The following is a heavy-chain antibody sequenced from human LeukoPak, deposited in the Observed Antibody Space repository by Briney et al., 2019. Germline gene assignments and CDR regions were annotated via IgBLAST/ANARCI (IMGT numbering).Heavy chain of an antibody. CDR2: INWNGGST. CDR1: GFTFDDYG. Sequence: GGSLRLSCAASGFTFDDYGMSWVRQAPGKGLEWVSGINWNGGSTGYADSVKGRFTISRDNAKNSLYLQMNSLRAEDTALYYCARVRGYYDQDAFDIWGQGTMVTVSS. D-gene: IGHD3-22*01. V-gene: IGHV3-20*04. J-gene: IGHJ3*02. CDR3: ARVRGYYDQDAFDI.